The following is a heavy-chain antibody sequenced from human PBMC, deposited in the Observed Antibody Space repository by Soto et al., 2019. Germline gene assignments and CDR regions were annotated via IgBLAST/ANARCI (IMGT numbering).Heavy chain of an antibody. Sequence: GGSLRLSCAASGFTFSSYAMSWVRQAPGKGLEWVSAISGSGGSTYYADSVKGRFTISRDNSKNTLYLQMNSLRAEDTAVYYCAKDQGYCSSTSCYTTEAVSSLDYWGQGTLVTVSS. CDR3: AKDQGYCSSTSCYTTEAVSSLDY. V-gene: IGHV3-23*01. D-gene: IGHD2-2*02. J-gene: IGHJ4*02. CDR1: GFTFSSYA. CDR2: ISGSGGST.